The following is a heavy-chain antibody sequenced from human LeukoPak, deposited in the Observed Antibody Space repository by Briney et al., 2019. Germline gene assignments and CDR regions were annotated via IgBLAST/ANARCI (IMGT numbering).Heavy chain of an antibody. CDR3: ARRVGVHCVAETYNAHPFGS. D-gene: IGHD3-10*01. V-gene: IGHV4-34*01. CDR2: INYSGST. CDR1: GGSFSGYY. Sequence: SETLSLTCAVYGGSFSGYYWSWIRQPPGKGLEWIGEINYSGSTNYNPSLKSRVTISVDTSKNQFSLKLSSVTAADTAVYYCARRVGVHCVAETYNAHPFGSWAQGSPVPV. J-gene: IGHJ5*02.